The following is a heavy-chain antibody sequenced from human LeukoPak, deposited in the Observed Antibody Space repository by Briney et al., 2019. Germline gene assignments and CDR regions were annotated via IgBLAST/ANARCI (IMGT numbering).Heavy chain of an antibody. CDR2: ISWNSGSI. CDR3: ARDQLWSPIDY. J-gene: IGHJ4*02. D-gene: IGHD5-18*01. V-gene: IGHV3-9*01. CDR1: GFTFDDYA. Sequence: SLRLSCAASGFTFDDYAMHWVRQAPGKGLEWVSGISWNSGSIGYADSVKGRFTISRDNSKNTLYLQMNSLRAEDTAVYYCARDQLWSPIDYWGQGTLVTVSS.